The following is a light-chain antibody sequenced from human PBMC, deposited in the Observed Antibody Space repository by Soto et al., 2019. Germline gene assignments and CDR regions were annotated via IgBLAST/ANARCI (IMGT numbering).Light chain of an antibody. V-gene: IGKV1-27*01. J-gene: IGKJ4*01. CDR2: AAS. CDR3: QKYNSAPLT. Sequence: DIQVTQSPSSLSASLGDRVTITCRANQAIGVYLAWFQKPPWKVPKLLIYAASAWQSGVPSRFSGSGSGTDFTRTISSLQPEDIATYYCQKYNSAPLTFGGGTKVEI. CDR1: QAIGVY.